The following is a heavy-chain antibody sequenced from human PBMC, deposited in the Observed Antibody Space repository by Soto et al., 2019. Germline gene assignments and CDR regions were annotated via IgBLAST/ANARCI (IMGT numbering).Heavy chain of an antibody. CDR3: ARVPRITMVRGVIMPAPYGMDV. CDR1: GGTFSSYA. Sequence: SVKVSCKASGGTFSSYAISWVRQAPGQGLEWMGGIIPIFGTANYAQKFQGRVTITADESTSTAYMELSSLRSEDTAVYYCARVPRITMVRGVIMPAPYGMDVWGQGTTVTVSS. D-gene: IGHD3-10*01. V-gene: IGHV1-69*13. J-gene: IGHJ6*02. CDR2: IIPIFGTA.